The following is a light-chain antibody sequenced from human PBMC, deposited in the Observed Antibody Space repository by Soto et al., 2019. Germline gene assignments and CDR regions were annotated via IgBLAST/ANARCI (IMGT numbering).Light chain of an antibody. V-gene: IGKV3-15*01. CDR2: AAS. CDR1: QNIGAN. J-gene: IGKJ1*01. Sequence: EIAMTQSPAALSVSPGQSVTLSCRSSQNIGANLAWYQQRPGQSPRLLIYAASDRATGVPARFSGSGSGTDFTLTINSLQSEDFAVYYCQQYAQRWTFGQGTKV. CDR3: QQYAQRWT.